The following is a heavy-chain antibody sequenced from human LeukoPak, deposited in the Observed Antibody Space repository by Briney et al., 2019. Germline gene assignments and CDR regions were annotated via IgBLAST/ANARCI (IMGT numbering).Heavy chain of an antibody. J-gene: IGHJ4*02. Sequence: PGGSLRLSCAASGFTFSSYAMSWVRQAPGKGLEWVSAISGSGGSTYYADSVKGRFTISRDNSKNTLYLQMNSLRAEDTAVYYCARRGYHDYSGFDYWGQGTLVTVSS. CDR3: ARRGYHDYSGFDY. CDR2: ISGSGGST. CDR1: GFTFSSYA. D-gene: IGHD1-26*01. V-gene: IGHV3-23*01.